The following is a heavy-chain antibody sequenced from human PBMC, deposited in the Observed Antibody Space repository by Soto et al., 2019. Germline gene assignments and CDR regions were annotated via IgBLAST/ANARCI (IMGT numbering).Heavy chain of an antibody. CDR3: ATVDISTWIDGMDV. CDR2: TFPMFGKA. CDR1: GGTFSSYA. D-gene: IGHD2-2*01. J-gene: IGHJ6*02. Sequence: SVKVSCKASGGTFSSYAISWVRQAPGQGLEWMGGTFPMFGKANYAQKFQGRVTISADKSTSTAYMELSSLRSEDTAVYYCATVDISTWIDGMDVWGQGTTVTVSS. V-gene: IGHV1-69*06.